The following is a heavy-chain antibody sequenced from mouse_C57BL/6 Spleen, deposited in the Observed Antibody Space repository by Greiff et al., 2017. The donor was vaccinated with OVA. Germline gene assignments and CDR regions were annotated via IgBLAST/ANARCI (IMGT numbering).Heavy chain of an antibody. CDR2: IYPGNGDT. CDR3: ARRGYGSSYDSFDY. D-gene: IGHD1-1*01. V-gene: IGHV1-12*01. Sequence: QVQLQQSGAELVRPGASVKMSCKASGYTFTSYYMPWVKQTPRQGLEWIGYIYPGNGDTSYNQKFKGKATLTVDKSSSTAYMQLSSLTSEDSAVYFCARRGYGSSYDSFDYWGQGTTLTVSS. J-gene: IGHJ2*01. CDR1: GYTFTSYY.